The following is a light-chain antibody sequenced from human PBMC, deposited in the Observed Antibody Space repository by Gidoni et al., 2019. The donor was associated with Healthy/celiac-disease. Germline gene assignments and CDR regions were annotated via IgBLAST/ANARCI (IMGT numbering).Light chain of an antibody. CDR3: QSYDSSLSAVV. CDR2: GNS. CDR1: SPNIGAGYD. J-gene: IGLJ2*01. V-gene: IGLV1-40*01. Sequence: QSVLTPPPSVSGAPGQRVTISCTGRSPNIGAGYDVHWYQQLPGTAPNLLLYGNSNRPSGVPDRFSGSKSGTSASLAITGLQAEDEADYYCQSYDSSLSAVVFGGGTKLTVL.